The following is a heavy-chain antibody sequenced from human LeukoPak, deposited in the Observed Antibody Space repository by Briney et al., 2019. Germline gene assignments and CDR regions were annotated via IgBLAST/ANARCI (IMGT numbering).Heavy chain of an antibody. D-gene: IGHD6-6*01. Sequence: SETLSLTCTVSGGSISSSSYYWGWIRQPPGKGLEWIGSIYCSGSTYYNPSLKSRVTISVDTSKNQFSLKLSSVTAADTAVYYCARLYSSSSVDYWGQGTLVTVSS. J-gene: IGHJ4*02. CDR2: IYCSGST. V-gene: IGHV4-39*01. CDR3: ARLYSSSSVDY. CDR1: GGSISSSSYY.